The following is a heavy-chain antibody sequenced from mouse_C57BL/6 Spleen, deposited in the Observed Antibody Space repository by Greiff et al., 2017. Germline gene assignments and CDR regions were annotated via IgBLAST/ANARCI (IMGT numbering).Heavy chain of an antibody. V-gene: IGHV1-80*01. CDR3: ARSLTTVVATRGYFDY. J-gene: IGHJ2*01. CDR2: IYPGDGDT. CDR1: GYAFSSYW. Sequence: VKLVESGAELVKPGASVKISCKASGYAFSSYWMNWVKQRPGKGLEWIGQIYPGDGDTNYNGKFKGKATLTADKSSSTAYMQLSSLTSEDSAVYFCARSLTTVVATRGYFDYWGQGTTLTVSS. D-gene: IGHD1-1*01.